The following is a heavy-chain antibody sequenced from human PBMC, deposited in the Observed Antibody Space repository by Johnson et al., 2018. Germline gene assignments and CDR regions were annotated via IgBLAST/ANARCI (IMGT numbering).Heavy chain of an antibody. D-gene: IGHD1-26*01. J-gene: IGHJ4*02. V-gene: IGHV4-59*03. Sequence: QVQLQQSGPGLVKPSETLSLTCSVSGGSISGYYWSWIRQPPGKGLEWIGYIYYSGNTGYGAKFQGRVTMTWNTSATTAYMELSSLRSEDTAVYYCARGWDGPYVYFDYWGQGTLVTVSS. CDR2: IYYSGNT. CDR3: ARGWDGPYVYFDY. CDR1: GGSISGYY.